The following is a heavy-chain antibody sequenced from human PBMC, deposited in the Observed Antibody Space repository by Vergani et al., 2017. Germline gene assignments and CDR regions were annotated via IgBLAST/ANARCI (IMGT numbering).Heavy chain of an antibody. D-gene: IGHD2-21*01. CDR1: AYIFKNYY. J-gene: IGHJ5*02. V-gene: IGHV1-46*02. CDR2: LNPTTGHT. Sequence: VQLVQSGAEVRKPGASVTVSCTASAYIFKNYYIHWLRQAPGQAFEWMGILNPTTGHTTSAQKFMGRVDMTRDPSTDTSTRTVQMTLSSLRSGDTAVYYCARSIGYCAGATCRAYYFDHWGQGTRVTVSS. CDR3: ARSIGYCAGATCRAYYFDH.